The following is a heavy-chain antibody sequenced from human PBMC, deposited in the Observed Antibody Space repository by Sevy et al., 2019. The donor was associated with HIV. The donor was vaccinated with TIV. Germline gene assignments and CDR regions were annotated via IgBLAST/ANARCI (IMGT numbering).Heavy chain of an antibody. CDR2: IIPILGIA. V-gene: IGHV1-69*10. J-gene: IGHJ3*02. D-gene: IGHD6-6*01. Sequence: ASVKVSCKASGGTFSSYAISWVRQAPGRGLEWMGGIIPILGIANYAQKFQGRVTITADKSTSTAYMELSSLRSEDTAVYYCATGGDSSSDAFDIWGQGTMVTVSS. CDR1: GGTFSSYA. CDR3: ATGGDSSSDAFDI.